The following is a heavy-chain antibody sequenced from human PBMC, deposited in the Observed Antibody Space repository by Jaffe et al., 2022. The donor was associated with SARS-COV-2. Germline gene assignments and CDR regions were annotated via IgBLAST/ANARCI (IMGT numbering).Heavy chain of an antibody. Sequence: EVQLVESGGGLVQPGGSLRLSCVASGFTFSSYGMNWVRQAPGKGLEWVSYISSSSGTKHYADPVKGRFTISRDNAKNSLYLQMNSLTDEDTAVYYCARDYSYTYDVWGQGIMVTVSS. CDR3: ARDYSYTYDV. V-gene: IGHV3-48*02. CDR2: ISSSSGTK. D-gene: IGHD1-20*01. CDR1: GFTFSSYG. J-gene: IGHJ3*01.